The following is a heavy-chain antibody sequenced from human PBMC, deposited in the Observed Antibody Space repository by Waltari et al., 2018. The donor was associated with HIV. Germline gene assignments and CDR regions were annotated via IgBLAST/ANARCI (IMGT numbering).Heavy chain of an antibody. J-gene: IGHJ6*02. Sequence: QVQLLESGPGLVKASETLSLTCSVSGDSITTYYWGWVRQPPGKGLEWMGYLGNTEYTNYSPSLKSRVTISIDRSKNRFSLKLSSVTPADTAVYYCARGGFGNSGTDSYYHYGMDVWGQGTTVTVSS. CDR2: LGNTEYT. CDR1: GDSITTYY. CDR3: ARGGFGNSGTDSYYHYGMDV. V-gene: IGHV4-59*01. D-gene: IGHD3-10*01.